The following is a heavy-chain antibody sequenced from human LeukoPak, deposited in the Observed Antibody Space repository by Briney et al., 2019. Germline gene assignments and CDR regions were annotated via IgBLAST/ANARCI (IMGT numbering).Heavy chain of an antibody. J-gene: IGHJ4*02. CDR1: GFTFSSYG. V-gene: IGHV3-30*18. CDR3: AKGAYCSSTSCYVRGFDY. CDR2: ISYDGSNK. D-gene: IGHD2-2*01. Sequence: EGSLRLSCAASGFTFSSYGMHWVRQAPGKGLEWVAVISYDGSNKYYADSVKGRFTISRDNSKNTLYLQMNSLRAEDTAVYYCAKGAYCSSTSCYVRGFDYWGQGTLVTVSS.